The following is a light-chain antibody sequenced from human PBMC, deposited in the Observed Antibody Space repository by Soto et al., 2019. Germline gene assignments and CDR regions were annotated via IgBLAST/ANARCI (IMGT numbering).Light chain of an antibody. CDR3: QTWGTGTVV. V-gene: IGLV4-69*01. CDR2: LNSDGSH. CDR1: SGHSTYT. J-gene: IGLJ2*01. Sequence: QPVLTQSPSATAFLGASVKLTCTLSSGHSTYTIAWHQQQPEKGPRFLMRLNSDGSHIKGDGSPDRFSGSSAGAERDRTISGRQSEEEADYYRQTWGTGTVVFGGGTTLTVL.